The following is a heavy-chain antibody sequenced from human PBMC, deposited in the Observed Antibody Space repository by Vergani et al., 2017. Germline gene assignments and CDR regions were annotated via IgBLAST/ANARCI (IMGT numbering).Heavy chain of an antibody. CDR1: GFTFSSYA. CDR3: ARGINHFESNDYYGDAFDI. D-gene: IGHD3-22*01. J-gene: IGHJ3*02. V-gene: IGHV3-23*01. Sequence: EVQLLESGGGLVQPGGSLRLSCAASGFTFSSYAMSWVRQAPGKGLEWVSAISGSGGSTYYADSVKGRFTISRDNSKNTLYLQMNSLRAEDTAVYYCARGINHFESNDYYGDAFDIWGQGTLVSVSS. CDR2: ISGSGGST.